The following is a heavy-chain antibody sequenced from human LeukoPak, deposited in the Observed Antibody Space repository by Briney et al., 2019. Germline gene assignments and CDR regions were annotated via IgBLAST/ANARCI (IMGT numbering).Heavy chain of an antibody. CDR1: GFTFSSYE. CDR2: IRSSGSVV. Sequence: GGSLRLSCAASGFTFSSYEMNWVRQAPGKGLEWVSYIRSSGSVVSYADSVKGRFTISRDNAKNSPYLHMNSLRAEDTALYYCARRFDIWGQGTMVTVSS. CDR3: ARRFDI. V-gene: IGHV3-48*03. J-gene: IGHJ3*02.